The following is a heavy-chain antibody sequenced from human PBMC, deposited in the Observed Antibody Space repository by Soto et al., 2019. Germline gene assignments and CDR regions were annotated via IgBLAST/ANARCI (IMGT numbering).Heavy chain of an antibody. J-gene: IGHJ5*02. V-gene: IGHV5-51*01. CDR3: ATTFDYNAYFDP. D-gene: IGHD4-4*01. CDR1: GYSLTTYW. CDR2: IYLSDSDT. Sequence: SLKISCKTSGYSLTTYWFAWVRQMPGKGLEWMGIIYLSDSDTIYSPSAQGHFTISADKSIKTAYLQWSSLKASDTAIYYCATTFDYNAYFDPWGQGSQVTVSS.